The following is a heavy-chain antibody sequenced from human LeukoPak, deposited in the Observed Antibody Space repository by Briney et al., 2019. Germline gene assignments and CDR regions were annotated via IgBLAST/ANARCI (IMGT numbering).Heavy chain of an antibody. CDR1: AFTVGDYY. J-gene: IGHJ5*02. Sequence: GGSLRLSCAASAFTVGDYYMSWIRQAPGKGLEWVSYISASGSSIYYADSVKGRFTISRDNVKNSLYLQMNSLTTEDTAVYYCASEYCTNGVCYNPWGQGTLVTVSS. D-gene: IGHD2-8*01. CDR3: ASEYCTNGVCYNP. V-gene: IGHV3-11*01. CDR2: ISASGSSI.